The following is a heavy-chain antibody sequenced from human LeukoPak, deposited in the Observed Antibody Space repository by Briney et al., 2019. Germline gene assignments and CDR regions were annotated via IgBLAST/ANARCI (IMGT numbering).Heavy chain of an antibody. CDR2: ISYDGSNK. CDR3: AREDAGDRGDMDV. CDR1: GFTFSSYA. V-gene: IGHV3-30-3*01. Sequence: GRSLRLSCAASGFTFSSYAMHWVRHAPGKGLEWVAVISYDGSNKYYADSVKGRFTISRDNSKNTLYLQMNSLRAEDTAVYYCAREDAGDRGDMDVWGQGTTVTVSS. D-gene: IGHD4-17*01. J-gene: IGHJ6*02.